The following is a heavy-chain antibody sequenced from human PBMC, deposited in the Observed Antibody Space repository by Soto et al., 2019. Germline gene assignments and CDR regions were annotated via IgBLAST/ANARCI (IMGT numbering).Heavy chain of an antibody. CDR2: IWYDGSNK. J-gene: IGHJ5*02. V-gene: IGHV3-33*01. CDR1: GFTFSSYG. Sequence: PGGSLRLSCAASGFTFSSYGMHWVRQAPGKGLEWVAVIWYDGSNKYYADSVNGRFTISRDNSKNTLYLQMNSLRAEDTAVYYCAREETIASIAARGFWFDPWGQGT. CDR3: AREETIASIAARGFWFDP. D-gene: IGHD6-6*01.